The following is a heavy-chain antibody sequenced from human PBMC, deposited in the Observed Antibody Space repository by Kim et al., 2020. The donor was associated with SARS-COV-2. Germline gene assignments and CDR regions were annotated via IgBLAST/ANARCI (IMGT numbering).Heavy chain of an antibody. V-gene: IGHV4-34*01. CDR3: ARGRGVNYDSSGKMRY. D-gene: IGHD3-22*01. Sequence: LKSRVTISVDTSKDQFSLKLSSVAAADTAVYYCARGRGVNYDSSGKMRYWGQGTLVTVSS. J-gene: IGHJ4*02.